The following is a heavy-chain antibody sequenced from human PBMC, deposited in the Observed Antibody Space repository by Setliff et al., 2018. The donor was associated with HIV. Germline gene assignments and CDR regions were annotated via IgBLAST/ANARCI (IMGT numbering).Heavy chain of an antibody. CDR3: VTSEPYNSSPFH. Sequence: ASVKVSCKASGYIFSSYGITWVRQAPGQGLEWMGWISAYSGNTNYAQKLQGRVTMTTDTSTNTASMELRRLRSNDTALYYCVTSEPYNSSPFHWGQGTLVTVSS. D-gene: IGHD6-13*01. V-gene: IGHV1-18*01. J-gene: IGHJ4*02. CDR2: ISAYSGNT. CDR1: GYIFSSYG.